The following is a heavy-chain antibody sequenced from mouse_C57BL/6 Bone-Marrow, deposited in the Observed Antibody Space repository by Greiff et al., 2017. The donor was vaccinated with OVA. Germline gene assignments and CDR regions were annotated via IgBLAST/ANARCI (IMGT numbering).Heavy chain of an antibody. CDR1: GYTFTTYP. CDR2: FHPYNDDT. V-gene: IGHV1-47*01. CDR3: ARSTVVPYWYFDV. J-gene: IGHJ1*03. Sequence: VQLVESGAELVKPGASVKMSCKASGYTFTTYPIEWMKQNHGKSLEWIGNFHPYNDDTKYNEKFKGKATLTVEKSSSTVYLELSRLTSDDSAVYYCARSTVVPYWYFDVWGTGTTVTVSS. D-gene: IGHD1-1*01.